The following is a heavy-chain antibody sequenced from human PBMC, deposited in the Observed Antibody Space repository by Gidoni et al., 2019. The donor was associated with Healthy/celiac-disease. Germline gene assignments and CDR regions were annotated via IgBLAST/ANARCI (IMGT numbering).Heavy chain of an antibody. CDR2: IYSGGST. CDR3: ARVWFGELIFDY. J-gene: IGHJ4*02. V-gene: IGHV3-66*02. Sequence: EVQLVESGGGLVQPGGSLRLSCAASGFTVSSNYMSWVRQAPGKGLEWFSVIYSGGSTYYADSVKGRFTISRDNSKNTLYLQMNSLRAEDTAVYYCARVWFGELIFDYWGQGTLVTVSS. CDR1: GFTVSSNY. D-gene: IGHD3-10*01.